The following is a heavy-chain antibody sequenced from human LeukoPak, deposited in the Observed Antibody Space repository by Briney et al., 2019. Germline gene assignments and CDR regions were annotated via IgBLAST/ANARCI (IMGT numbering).Heavy chain of an antibody. D-gene: IGHD1-26*01. J-gene: IGHJ4*02. V-gene: IGHV3-11*01. CDR2: ISNSGSTI. CDR1: GFTFSDYY. Sequence: PGGSLRLSCAASGFTFSDYYMTWIRQAPGKGLEWVSYISNSGSTIYYADSVKGRFTISRDNGKNSLYLQMNSLRAEDTAVYYCAREHTSGTYYVDYWGRGTLVTVSS. CDR3: AREHTSGTYYVDY.